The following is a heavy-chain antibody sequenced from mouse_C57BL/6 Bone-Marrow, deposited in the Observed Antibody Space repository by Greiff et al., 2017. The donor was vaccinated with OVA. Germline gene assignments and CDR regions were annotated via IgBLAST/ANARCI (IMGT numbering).Heavy chain of an antibody. D-gene: IGHD2-2*01. Sequence: QVQLQQSGAELVRPGASVKLSCKASGYTFTDYNINWVKQRPGQGLEWIARIYPGSGNTYYNEKFKGKATLTAEKSSSTAYMQLSSLTSEDSAVYVCERKGYDDGDLDYWGQGTTLTVSS. J-gene: IGHJ2*01. CDR2: IYPGSGNT. CDR3: ERKGYDDGDLDY. CDR1: GYTFTDYN. V-gene: IGHV1-76*01.